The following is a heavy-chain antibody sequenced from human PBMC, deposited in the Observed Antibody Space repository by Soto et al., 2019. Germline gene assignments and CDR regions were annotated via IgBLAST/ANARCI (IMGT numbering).Heavy chain of an antibody. J-gene: IGHJ6*02. Sequence: QVQLVQSGAEVKKPGSSVKVSCKASGGTFSSYAISWVRQAPGQGLEWMGGIIPIPGTANYAQKFQGRVTITADESTSRAYMELSSLRSEDTAVYYCARSQGSSTSLEIYYYYYYGMDVLGQGTTVTVSS. D-gene: IGHD2-2*01. V-gene: IGHV1-69*01. CDR1: GGTFSSYA. CDR2: IIPIPGTA. CDR3: ARSQGSSTSLEIYYYYYYGMDV.